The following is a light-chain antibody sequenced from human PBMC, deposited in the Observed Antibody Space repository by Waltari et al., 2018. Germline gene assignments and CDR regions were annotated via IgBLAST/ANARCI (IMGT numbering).Light chain of an antibody. CDR3: QQYNNWPLFT. CDR2: GAS. V-gene: IGKV3-15*01. J-gene: IGKJ3*01. Sequence: EIVMTQSPATLSVSPGERATLSCRASQSVSSNLARSQQKPGQAPRLLIYGASTRATGIPARFSGSGSGTEFTLTISSLQSEDFAVYYCQQYNNWPLFTFGPGTKVDIK. CDR1: QSVSSN.